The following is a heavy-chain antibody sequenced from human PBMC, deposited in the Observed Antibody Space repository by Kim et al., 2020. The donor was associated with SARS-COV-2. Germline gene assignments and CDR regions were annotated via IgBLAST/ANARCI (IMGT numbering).Heavy chain of an antibody. CDR2: ISNSNTDT. V-gene: IGHV3-11*05. J-gene: IGHJ4*02. D-gene: IGHD3-10*01. CDR3: ARAQRPGSYNDY. CDR1: GFTFSDFY. Sequence: GGSLRLSCAASGFTFSDFYMSWIRQAPGKGLEWISFISNSNTDTNYADSVRGRFTVSRDNAKNSVFLQMNSLRDDDTAVYYCARAQRPGSYNDYWGQGTL.